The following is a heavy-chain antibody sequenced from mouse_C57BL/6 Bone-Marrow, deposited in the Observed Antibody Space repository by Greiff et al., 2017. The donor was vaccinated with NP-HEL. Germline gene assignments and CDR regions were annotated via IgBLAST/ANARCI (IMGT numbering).Heavy chain of an antibody. D-gene: IGHD1-1*01. CDR1: GYTFTDYE. CDR3: TKLNYGNSNYAMDC. Sequence: QVHVKQSGAELVRPGASVTLSCKASGYTFTDYEMHWVKQTPVHGLEWIGAIDPETGGTAYNQKFKGKAILTADKSSSTAYMELRSLTSEDSADYYGTKLNYGNSNYAMDCWGQGTSVTVSS. J-gene: IGHJ4*01. CDR2: IDPETGGT. V-gene: IGHV1-15*01.